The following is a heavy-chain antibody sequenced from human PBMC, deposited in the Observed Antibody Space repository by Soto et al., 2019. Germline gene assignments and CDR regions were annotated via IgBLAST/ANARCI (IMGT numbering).Heavy chain of an antibody. CDR3: ARTHYGGNSGWYFDL. CDR1: GGSISSGGYY. J-gene: IGHJ2*01. Sequence: SETLSLTCTVSGGSISSGGYYWSWIRQHPGKGLEWIGYIYYSGSTYYNPSLKSRVTISVDTSKNQFSLKLSSVTAADTAVYYCARTHYGGNSGWYFDLWGRGTLVTVSS. D-gene: IGHD4-17*01. CDR2: IYYSGST. V-gene: IGHV4-31*03.